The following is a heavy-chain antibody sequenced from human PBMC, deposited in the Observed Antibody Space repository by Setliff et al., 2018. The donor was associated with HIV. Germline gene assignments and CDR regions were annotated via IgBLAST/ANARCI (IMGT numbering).Heavy chain of an antibody. J-gene: IGHJ4*02. CDR1: GGSIRSSGYS. CDR3: AHTQNYYDSSGYFFDY. D-gene: IGHD3-22*01. Sequence: TLSLTCAVSGGSIRSSGYSWSWIRQPPGKGLEWLALIYWDDDKRYSPSLQSRLTVTKDTSKNQVVLTMTNLDPVDTATYYCAHTQNYYDSSGYFFDYLGQGTLVTVSS. V-gene: IGHV2-5*08. CDR2: IYWDDDK.